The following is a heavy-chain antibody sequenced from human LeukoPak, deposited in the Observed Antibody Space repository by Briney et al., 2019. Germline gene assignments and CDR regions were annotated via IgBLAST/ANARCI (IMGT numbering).Heavy chain of an antibody. CDR2: ISSGGGAI. V-gene: IGHV3-48*03. D-gene: IGHD1-1*01. CDR1: GFTISSDE. Sequence: GGSLRLSCAASGFTISSDEMNWARQAPGRGLEWVLHISSGGGAIYYADSVKGRFSISRDTAKNSLYLQMNSLRAEDTAIYYCARGGSSRPLAHWGQGTLVTVSS. CDR3: ARGGSSRPLAH. J-gene: IGHJ4*02.